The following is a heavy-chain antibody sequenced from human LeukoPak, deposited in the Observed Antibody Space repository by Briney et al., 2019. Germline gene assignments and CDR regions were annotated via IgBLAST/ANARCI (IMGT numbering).Heavy chain of an antibody. J-gene: IGHJ4*02. CDR1: GGSVSSGSYY. CDR3: ARGPRMGSSGWYY. V-gene: IGHV4-61*01. D-gene: IGHD6-19*01. CDR2: IYYSGST. Sequence: PSETLSLTCTVSGGSVSSGSYYWSWIRQPPGKGLEWIGYIYYSGSTNYNPSLKSRVTISVDTSKNQFSLKLSSVTAADTAVYYCARGPRMGSSGWYYWGQGTLVTVSS.